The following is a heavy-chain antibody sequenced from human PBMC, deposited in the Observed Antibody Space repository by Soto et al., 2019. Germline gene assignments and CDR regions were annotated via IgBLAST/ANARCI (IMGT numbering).Heavy chain of an antibody. D-gene: IGHD3-3*01. CDR2: IWYDGSNK. J-gene: IGHJ6*02. CDR1: GFTFSSYG. CDR3: ARDTGRLHFGVGSGYYPLYYYGMDV. Sequence: GGSLRLSCAASGFTFSSYGMHWVRQAPGKGLEWVAVIWYDGSNKYYADSVKGRFTISRDNSKNTLYLQMNSLRAEDTAVYYCARDTGRLHFGVGSGYYPLYYYGMDVWGQGTTVTVSS. V-gene: IGHV3-33*01.